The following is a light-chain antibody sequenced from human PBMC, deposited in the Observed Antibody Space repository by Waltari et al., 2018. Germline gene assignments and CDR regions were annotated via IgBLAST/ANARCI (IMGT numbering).Light chain of an antibody. V-gene: IGKV3-11*01. J-gene: IGKJ3*01. CDR3: QQRSKSFT. CDR2: DAS. Sequence: EIVLKQSPATLSLSPGDRATLSCRASQRISSYLAWSQQKPGQAPRLLIYDASTRATGIPARFSGSGSVTDFTLTISSLEPEDFAIYYCQQRSKSFTFGPGTKVDMK. CDR1: QRISSY.